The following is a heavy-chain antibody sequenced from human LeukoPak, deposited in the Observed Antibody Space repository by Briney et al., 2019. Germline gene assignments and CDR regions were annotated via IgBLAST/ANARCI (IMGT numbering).Heavy chain of an antibody. J-gene: IGHJ4*02. Sequence: SETLSLTCTVSGGSISSTTYYWGWIRQPPGKGLEWIGSIYYSGITYYNPSLKSRVAISVDTSKNQLSLKLSSVTAADTAVYYCASRGIVPAANDYWGQGTLVTVSS. CDR3: ASRGIVPAANDY. V-gene: IGHV4-39*07. CDR1: GGSISSTTYY. D-gene: IGHD2-2*01. CDR2: IYYSGIT.